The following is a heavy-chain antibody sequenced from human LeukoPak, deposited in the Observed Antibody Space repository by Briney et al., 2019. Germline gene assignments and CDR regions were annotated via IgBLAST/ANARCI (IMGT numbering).Heavy chain of an antibody. CDR2: INHSGST. D-gene: IGHD3-16*02. Sequence: SETLSLTCAVYGGSFSGYYWSWIRQPPGKGLEWIGEINHSGSTNYNPSLKSRVTISVDTSKNQFSLKLSSVTAADTAVYYCARAREYYDYVWGSYHRKYYFDYWGQGTLVTVSS. CDR1: GGSFSGYY. J-gene: IGHJ4*02. V-gene: IGHV4-34*01. CDR3: ARAREYYDYVWGSYHRKYYFDY.